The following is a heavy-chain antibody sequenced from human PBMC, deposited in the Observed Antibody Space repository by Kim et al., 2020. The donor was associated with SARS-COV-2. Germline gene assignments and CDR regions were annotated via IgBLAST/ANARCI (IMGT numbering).Heavy chain of an antibody. CDR3: AKVWYDFWRGFGP. V-gene: IGHV3-23*01. Sequence: DSVKGGCTIRRENSKNTLYLQMNSLGAEDTAVYYCAKVWYDFWRGFGPWGQGTLVTVSS. J-gene: IGHJ5*02. D-gene: IGHD3-3*01.